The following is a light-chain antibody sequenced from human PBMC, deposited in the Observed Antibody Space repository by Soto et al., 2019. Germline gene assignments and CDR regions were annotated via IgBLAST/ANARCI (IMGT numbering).Light chain of an antibody. CDR1: SSDVGSYNL. J-gene: IGLJ2*01. CDR3: CSYAGSSTLVV. V-gene: IGLV2-23*02. CDR2: EVS. Sequence: QSALTQPASVSGSPGQSITISCAATSSDVGSYNLVSWYQHHPGKAPKLMIYEVSKRPSGVFNRFSGSKSGNTASLTISGLQAEDEADYFCCSYAGSSTLVVFGGGTKVTVL.